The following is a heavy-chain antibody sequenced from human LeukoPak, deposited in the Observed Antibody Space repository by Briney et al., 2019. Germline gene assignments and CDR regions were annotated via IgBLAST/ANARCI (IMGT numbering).Heavy chain of an antibody. CDR2: IHHSKSS. V-gene: IGHV4-4*02. Sequence: AGTLCLSCAVSGYTITSDDMCTCVHEPPEKRVEWIGEIHHSKSSYYYPSLKGRVTISIDKSKNQFSLELNTVTAADTAAYYCARGGDLLFDGWGQGILVTVSS. D-gene: IGHD2-21*02. CDR1: GYTITSDDM. CDR3: ARGGDLLFDG. J-gene: IGHJ4*02.